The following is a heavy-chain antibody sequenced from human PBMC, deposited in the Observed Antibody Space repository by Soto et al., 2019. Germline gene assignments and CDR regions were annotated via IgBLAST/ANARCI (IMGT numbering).Heavy chain of an antibody. CDR1: GGTFSSYA. Sequence: SVKVSCKASGGTFSSYAISWVRQAPGQGLEWMGGIIPIFGTANYAQKFRGRVTITADESTSTAYMELSSLRSEDTAVYYCARDRAGTYYYYGMDVWGQGTTVTVSS. CDR3: ARDRAGTYYYYGMDV. CDR2: IIPIFGTA. J-gene: IGHJ6*02. V-gene: IGHV1-69*13. D-gene: IGHD1-1*01.